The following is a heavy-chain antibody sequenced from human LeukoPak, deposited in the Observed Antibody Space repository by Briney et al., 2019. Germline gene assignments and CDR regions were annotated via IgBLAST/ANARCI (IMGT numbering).Heavy chain of an antibody. J-gene: IGHJ6*04. CDR2: ISYYGSNK. D-gene: IGHD3-10*02. CDR1: GFSFSGYA. CDR3: AELGITMIGGV. V-gene: IGHV3-30*04. Sequence: GRSLRLSCAASGFSFSGYAMHWVRQAPGKGLEWVAVISYYGSNKYYADSVKGRFTISRENSKNTLYLQMNSLRAEDTAVCYCAELGITMIGGVWGKGTTVTISS.